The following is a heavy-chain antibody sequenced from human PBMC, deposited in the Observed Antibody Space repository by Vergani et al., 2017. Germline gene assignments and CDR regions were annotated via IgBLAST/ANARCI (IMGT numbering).Heavy chain of an antibody. J-gene: IGHJ6*02. CDR1: GGSFSGYY. CDR2: INHSGST. Sequence: QVQLQQWGAGLLKPSETLSLTCAVYGGSFSGYYWSWIRQPPGKGLEWIGEINHSGSTNYNPSLKSRVTISVDTSKNQFSLKLSSVTAADTAVYYCARGGGYCSGGSCLVGYYYYYGMDVWGQGTTVTVSS. V-gene: IGHV4-34*01. D-gene: IGHD2-15*01. CDR3: ARGGGYCSGGSCLVGYYYYYGMDV.